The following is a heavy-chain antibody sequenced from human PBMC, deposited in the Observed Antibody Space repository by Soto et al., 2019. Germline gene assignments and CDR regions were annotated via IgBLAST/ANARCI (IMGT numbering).Heavy chain of an antibody. Sequence: QITLKESGPTLVKPTQTLTLTCTFSGFSLSTSGVGVGWIRQPPGKALEWLALIYWDDDKRYSPSLKSRFTITKNTSKNQVDLTMTNMDPVDTATYYCAHSPTRGYQYYFDYWGQGTLVTVSS. D-gene: IGHD3-22*01. CDR2: IYWDDDK. J-gene: IGHJ4*02. CDR1: GFSLSTSGVG. CDR3: AHSPTRGYQYYFDY. V-gene: IGHV2-5*02.